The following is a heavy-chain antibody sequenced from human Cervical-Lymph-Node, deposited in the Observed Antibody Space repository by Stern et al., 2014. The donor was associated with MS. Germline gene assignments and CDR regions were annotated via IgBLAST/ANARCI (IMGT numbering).Heavy chain of an antibody. CDR1: GGTFSSYA. J-gene: IGHJ4*02. D-gene: IGHD6-13*01. Sequence: VQLVESGAEVKKPGSSGKVSCKASGGTFSSYAISWVRQAPGQGLERMGEIIPICGTANYAQKFQGRVTMTADESTSTAYMELSSLRSEDTAVYYCARVLSSSWIFDYWGQGTLVTVSS. CDR3: ARVLSSSWIFDY. V-gene: IGHV1-69*01. CDR2: IIPICGTA.